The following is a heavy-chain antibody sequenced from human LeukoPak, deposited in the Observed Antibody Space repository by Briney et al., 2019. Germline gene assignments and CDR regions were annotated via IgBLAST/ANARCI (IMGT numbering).Heavy chain of an antibody. Sequence: RASVKVSCKVSGYTLTELSMHWVRQAPGKGLEWMGGFDPEDGETIYAQKFQGRVTMTEDTSTDTAYMELSSLRSEDTAVYYCATDPLGYGYLYLYWGQATLVTVSS. D-gene: IGHD5-18*01. J-gene: IGHJ4*02. V-gene: IGHV1-24*01. CDR3: ATDPLGYGYLYLY. CDR2: FDPEDGET. CDR1: GYTLTELS.